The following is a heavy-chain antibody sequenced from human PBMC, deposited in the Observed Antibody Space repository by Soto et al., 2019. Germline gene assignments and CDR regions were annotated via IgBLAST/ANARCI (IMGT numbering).Heavy chain of an antibody. CDR3: ACAKHYLAHDAFAI. CDR1: GYTFTLYY. J-gene: IGHJ3*02. V-gene: IGHV1-2*02. D-gene: IGHD1-26*01. CDR2: INANSGGT. Sequence: ASVKVSWKASGYTFTLYYMHWVRQAPGQGLERMGWINANSGGTNYAQKFQGRVTLTRDTSISTAYMELSRLRYDDTAVYYCACAKHYLAHDAFAIPAQGPILTLSS.